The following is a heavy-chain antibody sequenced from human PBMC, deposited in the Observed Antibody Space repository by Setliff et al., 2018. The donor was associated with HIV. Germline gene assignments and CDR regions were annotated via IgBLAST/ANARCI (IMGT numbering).Heavy chain of an antibody. J-gene: IGHJ4*02. CDR3: VSGPLSGYGYYFDY. Sequence: PSETLSLTCAVYGGSFSGYYWSWIRQTPGRGLAWIGEINHSGITKYNPSLTRRVTISVDTSKNQFSLKLRSVTAADTAVYYCVSGPLSGYGYYFDYWGQGALVTVSS. CDR1: GGSFSGYY. V-gene: IGHV4-34*01. D-gene: IGHD3-3*01. CDR2: INHSGIT.